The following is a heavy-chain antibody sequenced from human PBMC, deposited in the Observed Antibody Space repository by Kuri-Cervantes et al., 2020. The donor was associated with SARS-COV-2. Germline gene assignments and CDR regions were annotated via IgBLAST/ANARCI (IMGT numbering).Heavy chain of an antibody. CDR3: ARDPDWGGNY. CDR1: GFTFSNAW. V-gene: IGHV3-30*03. D-gene: IGHD7-27*01. Sequence: GGSLRLSCAASGFTFSNAWMSWVRQAPGKGLEWVAVISYDGSIKYYADSVKGRFTISRDNSKNTLYLQMNSLRAEDTAVYYCARDPDWGGNYWGQGTLVTVSS. CDR2: ISYDGSIK. J-gene: IGHJ4*02.